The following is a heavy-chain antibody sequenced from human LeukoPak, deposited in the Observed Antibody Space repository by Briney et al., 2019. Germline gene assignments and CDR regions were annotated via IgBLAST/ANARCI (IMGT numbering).Heavy chain of an antibody. V-gene: IGHV3-30*18. CDR3: AKDTAMTTVTAAIDY. J-gene: IGHJ4*02. CDR1: GFTFSSYG. Sequence: GRSLRLSCAASGFTFSSYGMHWARQAPGKGLEWVAVISYDGSNKYYADSVKGRFTISRDNSKNTLYLQMNSLRAEDTAVYYCAKDTAMTTVTAAIDYWGQGTLVTVSS. CDR2: ISYDGSNK. D-gene: IGHD4-17*01.